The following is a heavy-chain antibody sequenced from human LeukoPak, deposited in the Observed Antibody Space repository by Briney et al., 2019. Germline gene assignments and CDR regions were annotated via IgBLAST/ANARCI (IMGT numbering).Heavy chain of an antibody. V-gene: IGHV3-7*05. Sequence: GGSLRLSCAASGFTFGAYWMTWVRQAPGKGLEWVANLNQDGSEKYYVDSVKGRFTISRDNAKNSLYLQMNGLRAEDTAVYYCGEGRKGAWFPNYWGRGTLVTVSS. D-gene: IGHD3-10*01. CDR1: GFTFGAYW. CDR2: LNQDGSEK. CDR3: GEGRKGAWFPNY. J-gene: IGHJ4*02.